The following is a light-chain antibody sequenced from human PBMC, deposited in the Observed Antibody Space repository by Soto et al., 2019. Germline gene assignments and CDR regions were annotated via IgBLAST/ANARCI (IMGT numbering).Light chain of an antibody. V-gene: IGKV2-30*01. Sequence: DVVMTQSPLSLPVTLGQPASISCRSSHSLVYSDGNAYLNWFQQRPGQSPRRLIYKVSYRDSGVPDRFSGSGSSTDFTLKISRVEAEDVGIYYCMQGTHWPPYTFGQGTKLEIK. J-gene: IGKJ2*01. CDR3: MQGTHWPPYT. CDR1: HSLVYSDGNAY. CDR2: KVS.